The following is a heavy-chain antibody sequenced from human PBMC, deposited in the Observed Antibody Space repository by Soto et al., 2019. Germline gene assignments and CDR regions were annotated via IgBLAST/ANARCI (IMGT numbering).Heavy chain of an antibody. J-gene: IGHJ3*02. CDR3: ARDPPVRSGYERGAFDI. D-gene: IGHD5-12*01. CDR1: GGTFSSYT. CDR2: IIPILGRA. V-gene: IGHV1-69*08. Sequence: QVQLVQSGAAVKKPGSSVKVSCKASGGTFSSYTISWVRQAPGQVREWLGRIIPILGRANYAQKFQGRVTITADKSTSTAYMDLSSLRSEDTDVYYCARDPPVRSGYERGAFDIWGQGTMVTVSS.